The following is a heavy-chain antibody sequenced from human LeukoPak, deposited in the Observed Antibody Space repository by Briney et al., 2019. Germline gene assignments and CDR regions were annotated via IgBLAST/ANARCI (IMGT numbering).Heavy chain of an antibody. Sequence: ASVKVSCKASGYTFTGYYMHWVRQAPGQGLEWMGWINPNSGGTNYAQKFQGRVTMTRDTSISTAYMELSSLRSEDTAVYYCARDLKIGVVPAAMKSGPYYYYGMDVWGQGTTVTVSS. CDR1: GYTFTGYY. CDR2: INPNSGGT. CDR3: ARDLKIGVVPAAMKSGPYYYYGMDV. D-gene: IGHD2-2*01. J-gene: IGHJ6*02. V-gene: IGHV1-2*02.